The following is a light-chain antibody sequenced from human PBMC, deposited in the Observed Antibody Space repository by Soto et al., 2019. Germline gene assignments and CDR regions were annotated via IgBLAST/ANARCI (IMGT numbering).Light chain of an antibody. CDR3: AAWDDSLNGPV. V-gene: IGLV1-44*01. CDR1: SSNIGSNT. J-gene: IGLJ2*01. CDR2: SNN. Sequence: QSVLTQPPSASGTPGQRVTISCSGSSSNIGSNTVKWYQQLPGTAPKLLIYSNNQRPSGVPDRFSASKSGTSASLAISGLQSEDEADYYCAAWDDSLNGPVFGGGTKLTVL.